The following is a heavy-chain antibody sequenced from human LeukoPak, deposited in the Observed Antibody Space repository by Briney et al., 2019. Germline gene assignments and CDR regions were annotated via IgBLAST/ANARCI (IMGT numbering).Heavy chain of an antibody. Sequence: ASVKVSCKTSGYTFRTYGITWVRQATGQGLEWMGWMNPNSGNTGYAQKFQGRVTITRNTSISTAYMELSSLRSEDTAVYYCARARGNTIFGVVLYYYYMDVWGKGTTVTVSS. J-gene: IGHJ6*03. CDR2: MNPNSGNT. D-gene: IGHD3-3*01. V-gene: IGHV1-8*03. CDR1: GYTFRTYG. CDR3: ARARGNTIFGVVLYYYYMDV.